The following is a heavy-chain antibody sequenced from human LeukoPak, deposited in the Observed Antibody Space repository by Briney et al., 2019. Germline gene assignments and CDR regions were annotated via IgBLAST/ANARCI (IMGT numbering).Heavy chain of an antibody. D-gene: IGHD2-21*02. J-gene: IGHJ5*02. CDR2: IYYTGST. CDR3: ARQLYCGGDCSNWFDP. Sequence: SETLSLTCSVSGDSISSSYWSWIRQPPGKGLEWIGSIYYTGSTNYNPSLKSRVTISVDTSKNQFSLKLSSVTAADTAVYYCARQLYCGGDCSNWFDPWGQGTLVTVSS. V-gene: IGHV4-59*08. CDR1: GDSISSSY.